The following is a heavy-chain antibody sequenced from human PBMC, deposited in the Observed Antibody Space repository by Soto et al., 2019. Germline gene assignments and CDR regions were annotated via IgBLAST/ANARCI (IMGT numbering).Heavy chain of an antibody. J-gene: IGHJ4*02. Sequence: PGXSLRLSCAASGFTFSGSAIHWVLQASGKGLEWVGRIRSKANSYATAYAASVKGRFTISRDDSKNTAYLQMNSLKTEDTAVYYCTAKKIFGVVTFDYWGQGTLVTVSS. CDR3: TAKKIFGVVTFDY. V-gene: IGHV3-73*01. CDR2: IRSKANSYAT. D-gene: IGHD3-3*01. CDR1: GFTFSGSA.